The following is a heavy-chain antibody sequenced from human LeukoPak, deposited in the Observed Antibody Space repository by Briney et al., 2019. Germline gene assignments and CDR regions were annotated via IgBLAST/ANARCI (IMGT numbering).Heavy chain of an antibody. J-gene: IGHJ4*02. D-gene: IGHD6-19*01. CDR3: ARVWGAVADYYFDY. CDR1: GFTVSSNY. Sequence: GGSLRLSCAVSGFTVSSNYMSWVRQAPGKGLEWVSVIYSGGCTYYADSVKGRFTISRDNSKNTLYLQMNSLRAEDTAVYYCARVWGAVADYYFDYWGQGTLVTVSS. V-gene: IGHV3-66*01. CDR2: IYSGGCT.